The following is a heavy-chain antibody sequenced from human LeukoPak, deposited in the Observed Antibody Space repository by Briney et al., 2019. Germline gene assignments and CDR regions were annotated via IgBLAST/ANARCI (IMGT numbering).Heavy chain of an antibody. CDR2: INYSGNT. CDR3: ARAGYSYVFDMNWFDP. V-gene: IGHV4-59*08. J-gene: IGHJ5*02. Sequence: SETLSLTCTVSGGSTSSYLWSWIRQPPGKGLEWIGYINYSGNTNNPSLKSRVTMSVDTSKNQFSLKLSSVTAADTAVYYCARAGYSYVFDMNWFDPWGQGTLVTVSS. D-gene: IGHD5-18*01. CDR1: GGSTSSYL.